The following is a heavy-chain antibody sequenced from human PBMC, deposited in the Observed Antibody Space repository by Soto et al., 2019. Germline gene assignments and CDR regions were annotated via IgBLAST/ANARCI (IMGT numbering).Heavy chain of an antibody. Sequence: QLVESGGGLVEPGGSLRLSCAASGFIFSSSDMTWVRQAPGKGLEYVSSINYNGIYTFYAEPAKGRFTISRDNAKNSLYLQMYSLTAEDTAVYFCARKSNADIRGYAYFDYWGQGTLVIVSS. J-gene: IGHJ4*02. CDR2: INYNGIYT. CDR1: GFIFSSSD. V-gene: IGHV3-21*06. CDR3: ARKSNADIRGYAYFDY. D-gene: IGHD3-16*01.